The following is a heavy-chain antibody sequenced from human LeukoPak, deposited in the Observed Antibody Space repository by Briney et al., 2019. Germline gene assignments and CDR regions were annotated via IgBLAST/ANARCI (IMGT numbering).Heavy chain of an antibody. J-gene: IGHJ4*02. Sequence: ASVKVSCKASGYTFTSYGISWVRQAPGQGLEWMGWISAHNGNTNYAQKLQGRVTMTTDTSTSTAYMELRSLRSDDTAVYYCARDLGGQQLVLRYFDYWGQGTLVTVSS. CDR2: ISAHNGNT. CDR1: GYTFTSYG. CDR3: ARDLGGQQLVLRYFDY. V-gene: IGHV1-18*01. D-gene: IGHD6-13*01.